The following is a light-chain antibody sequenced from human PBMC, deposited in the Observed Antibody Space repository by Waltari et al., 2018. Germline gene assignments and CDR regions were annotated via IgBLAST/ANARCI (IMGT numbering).Light chain of an antibody. CDR3: QQLNSYPLT. CDR1: QGISSY. CDR2: AAS. V-gene: IGKV1-9*01. Sequence: IQLTQSPSSLSASVGDRVTITCRASQGISSYLAWYQQKPGKAPKLLIYAASTLQSGVPSRVSGSGSGTDVTLTISSLQPEDFATYYCQQLNSYPLTFGGGTKVAIK. J-gene: IGKJ4*02.